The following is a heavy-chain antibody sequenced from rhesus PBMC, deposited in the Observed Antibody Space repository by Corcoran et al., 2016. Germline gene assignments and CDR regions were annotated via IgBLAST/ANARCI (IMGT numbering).Heavy chain of an antibody. CDR3: TMRDSGYYIQFDY. CDR2: IYGSSGST. J-gene: IGHJ4*01. CDR1: GGSSSSSW. Sequence: QVQLQESGPGLVKPSETLSLTGAVSGGSSSSSWWGWSRQPPGTGLVWIRSIYGSSGSTEYNPSLKSRATISRDTSKNQFSLKLSSVTAADTAVYYCTMRDSGYYIQFDYWGQGVLVTVSS. D-gene: IGHD3-28*01. V-gene: IGHV4-160*01.